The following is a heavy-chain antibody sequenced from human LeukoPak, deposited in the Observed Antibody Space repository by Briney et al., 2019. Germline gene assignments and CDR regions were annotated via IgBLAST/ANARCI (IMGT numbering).Heavy chain of an antibody. CDR1: GFTFRSYS. CDR3: VRNLDFWGDSEDY. CDR2: ISSFGGTI. D-gene: IGHD3-3*01. Sequence: GGSLRLSCTASGFTFRSYSMNWVRQAPGKGLEWVSYISSFGGTIYYADSVKGRFTISRDNAKNSLYLQMSSLRAEDTAVYYCVRNLDFWGDSEDYWGQGTLVTVSS. J-gene: IGHJ4*02. V-gene: IGHV3-48*01.